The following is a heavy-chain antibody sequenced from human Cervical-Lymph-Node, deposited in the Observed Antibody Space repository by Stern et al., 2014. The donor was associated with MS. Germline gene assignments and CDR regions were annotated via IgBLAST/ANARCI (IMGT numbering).Heavy chain of an antibody. CDR3: AREGDYVTFDI. CDR1: GFTFSSYD. J-gene: IGHJ3*02. CDR2: IGTAGDT. V-gene: IGHV3-13*01. D-gene: IGHD4-17*01. Sequence: EVQLAESGGGLVQPGGSLRLSCAASGFTFSSYDMHWVRQATGKGLEWVSAIGTAGDTYYPGSVKGRFTISRENAKNSLYLQMNSLRAGDTAVYYCAREGDYVTFDIWGQGTMVTVSS.